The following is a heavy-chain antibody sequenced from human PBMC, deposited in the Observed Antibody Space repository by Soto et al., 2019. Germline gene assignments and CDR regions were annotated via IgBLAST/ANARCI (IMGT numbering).Heavy chain of an antibody. Sequence: GASVKVSCKASGYTFTSYAMHWVRQAPGQRLEWMGWINAGNGNTKYSQKFQGRVTITRDTSASTAYMELSSLRPEDTAVYYCARHGDPYDAFDIWGQGTMVTVSS. CDR3: ARHGDPYDAFDI. CDR2: INAGNGNT. D-gene: IGHD4-17*01. V-gene: IGHV1-3*01. CDR1: GYTFTSYA. J-gene: IGHJ3*02.